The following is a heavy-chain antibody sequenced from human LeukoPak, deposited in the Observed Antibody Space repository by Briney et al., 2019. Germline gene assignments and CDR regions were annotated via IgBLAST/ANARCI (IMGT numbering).Heavy chain of an antibody. CDR1: GFTFSSYG. Sequence: GGSLRLSCAASGFTFSSYGMHWVRQAPGKGLEWVAFIRYDGTNKYYVDSVKGRFTISRDNSKNTLYLQMDSLRAEDTAVYYFAKRDSNGYSLCDYWGQGTLVTVSS. D-gene: IGHD3-22*01. V-gene: IGHV3-30*02. CDR3: AKRDSNGYSLCDY. J-gene: IGHJ4*02. CDR2: IRYDGTNK.